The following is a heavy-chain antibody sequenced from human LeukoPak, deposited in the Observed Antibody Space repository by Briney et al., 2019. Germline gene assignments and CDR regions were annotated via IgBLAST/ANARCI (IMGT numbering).Heavy chain of an antibody. CDR1: GFTFSSYE. V-gene: IGHV3-48*03. CDR2: MSFSGSTI. CDR3: ARLRRYSSSWYGYFDL. D-gene: IGHD6-13*01. Sequence: GGSLRLSCVASGFTFSSYEMNWVRQAPGRGLEWVSYMSFSGSTIYYADSVKGRFTISRDNAKNSLYLQMNSLRAEDTAVYYCARLRRYSSSWYGYFDLWGRGTLVTVSS. J-gene: IGHJ2*01.